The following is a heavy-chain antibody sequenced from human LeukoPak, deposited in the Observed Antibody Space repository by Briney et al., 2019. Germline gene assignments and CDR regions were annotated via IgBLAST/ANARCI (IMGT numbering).Heavy chain of an antibody. V-gene: IGHV3-21*01. D-gene: IGHD6-19*01. CDR3: ARDRAGSSGWDYYYYGMDV. J-gene: IGHJ6*02. CDR1: GFTFSSYW. CDR2: ISSSSYI. Sequence: GGSLRLSCAASGFTFSSYWMNWVRQAPGKGLEWVSSISSSSYIYYADSVKGRFTISRDNAKNSVYLQMNSLRAEDTAVYYCARDRAGSSGWDYYYYGMDVWGQGTTVTVSS.